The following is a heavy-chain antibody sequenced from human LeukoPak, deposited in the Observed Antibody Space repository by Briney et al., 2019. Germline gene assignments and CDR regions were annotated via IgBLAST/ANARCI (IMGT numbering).Heavy chain of an antibody. CDR1: GFTVSDNY. CDR3: ARDATQVPAAGVLAC. CDR2: MYSRGDT. Sequence: GGSLRLSCAASGFTVSDNYMSWVRQAPGKGLEWVSVMYSRGDTYYSDSVKGRFTFSRDISKNQMYLQMNLPLTADTAIDYCARDATQVPAAGVLACWGQGTLVTVSS. V-gene: IGHV3-53*01. D-gene: IGHD2-2*01. J-gene: IGHJ4*02.